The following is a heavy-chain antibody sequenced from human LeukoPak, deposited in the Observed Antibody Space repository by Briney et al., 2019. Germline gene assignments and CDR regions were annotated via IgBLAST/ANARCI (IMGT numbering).Heavy chain of an antibody. J-gene: IGHJ3*02. D-gene: IGHD3-9*01. CDR2: ISSSGSTI. V-gene: IGHV3-48*03. Sequence: PGGSLRLSCAASGFTFSSYEMNWVRQAPGKGLEWVSYISSSGSTIYYADSVKGRFTISRDNAKNSLYLQMNSLRAEDTAVYYCARHWFLDAFDIWGQGTMVTVSS. CDR1: GFTFSSYE. CDR3: ARHWFLDAFDI.